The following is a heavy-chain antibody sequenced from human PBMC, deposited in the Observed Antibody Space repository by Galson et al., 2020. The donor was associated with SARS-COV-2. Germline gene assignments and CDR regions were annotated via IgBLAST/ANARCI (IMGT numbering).Heavy chain of an antibody. Sequence: SGPTLEKPTETLTLTCTVSGFSLSNPRSGVSWIRQPPGKALEWLAHIFPNGEKSYSTSLKRSLTISKDTSKSQVVLTMANVGPLDTATYFCARTRPTSWESSVGSFDVWGLGTMVTVSS. CDR2: IFPNGEK. D-gene: IGHD7-27*01. V-gene: IGHV2-26*01. CDR1: GFSLSNPRSG. J-gene: IGHJ3*01. CDR3: ARTRPTSWESSVGSFDV.